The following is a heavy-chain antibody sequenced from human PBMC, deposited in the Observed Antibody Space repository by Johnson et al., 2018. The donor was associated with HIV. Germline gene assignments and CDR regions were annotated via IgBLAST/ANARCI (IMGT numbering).Heavy chain of an antibody. Sequence: VQLVESGGGVVQPGRSLRLSCAASGFTFDDYGMHWVRQAPGKGLEWVSGIDWNSGSIGYADSVKGRFTISRDNAKNSLFLQMNSLRAEDTAVYYCGFDIWGQGTMVTVSS. CDR2: IDWNSGSI. CDR1: GFTFDDYG. J-gene: IGHJ3*02. CDR3: GFDI. V-gene: IGHV3-9*01.